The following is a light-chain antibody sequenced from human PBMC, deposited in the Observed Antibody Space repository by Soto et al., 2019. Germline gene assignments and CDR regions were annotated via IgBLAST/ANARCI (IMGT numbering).Light chain of an antibody. CDR2: DAL. CDR1: QTVYRF. CDR3: QHRGDWPLT. J-gene: IGKJ1*01. V-gene: IGKV3-11*01. Sequence: EVVLTQSPATLSLSPGQRATLFCRASQTVYRFLAWYQQRPGQAPRLLIYDALYRATGVPDRFSGRGSGTDFTLTISSLEPEDFGIYYCQHRGDWPLTFGQGTRLEVK.